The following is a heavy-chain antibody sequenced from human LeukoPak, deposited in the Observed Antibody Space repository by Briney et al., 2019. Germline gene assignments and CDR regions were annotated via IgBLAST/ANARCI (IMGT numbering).Heavy chain of an antibody. J-gene: IGHJ4*02. Sequence: PGGSLRLSCAASGFTFSSYSMNWVRQAPGKGLEWVSYISSSSSTIYYADSVKGRFTISRDNAKNSLYLQMNSLRAEDTAVYYCARDYSNYEEVGNFDYWGQGTLVTVSS. V-gene: IGHV3-48*01. D-gene: IGHD4-11*01. CDR1: GFTFSSYS. CDR3: ARDYSNYEEVGNFDY. CDR2: ISSSSSTI.